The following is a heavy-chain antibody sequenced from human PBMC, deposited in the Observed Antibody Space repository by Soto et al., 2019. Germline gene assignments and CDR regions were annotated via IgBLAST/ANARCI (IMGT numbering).Heavy chain of an antibody. Sequence: QITLNESGPTVVRPTETLTLTCRFSGFSLTTSGVGVGWIRQSPGKDPEWLALIYWDDDKRYSASLKSRLIITKDTYKNQVVLTVSDLDPTDTATYYCAHRVLRTVFGLVTTTAIYFDFWGQGTPVAVSS. D-gene: IGHD3-3*01. CDR2: IYWDDDK. CDR1: GFSLTTSGVG. J-gene: IGHJ4*02. CDR3: AHRVLRTVFGLVTTTAIYFDF. V-gene: IGHV2-5*02.